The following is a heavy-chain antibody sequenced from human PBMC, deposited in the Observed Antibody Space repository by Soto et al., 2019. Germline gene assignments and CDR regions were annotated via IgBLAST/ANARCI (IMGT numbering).Heavy chain of an antibody. D-gene: IGHD6-13*01. CDR2: IYYSGST. J-gene: IGHJ3*02. CDR1: GGSISSGGYY. CDR3: ARAIEGSSWAHDAFDI. Sequence: QVQLQESGPGLVKPSQTLSLTCTVSGGSISSGGYYWSWIRQHPGKGLEWIGYIYYSGSTYYNPSLKSRVTISXXTXKXXFSLKLSSVTAADTAVYYCARAIEGSSWAHDAFDIWGQGTMVTVSS. V-gene: IGHV4-31*03.